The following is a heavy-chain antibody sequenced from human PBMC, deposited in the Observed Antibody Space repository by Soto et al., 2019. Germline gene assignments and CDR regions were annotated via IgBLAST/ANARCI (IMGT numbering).Heavy chain of an antibody. Sequence: QVQLQESGPGLVKASETLSLACSVSGPSITTYYYSWVRQAPGKALEWIGYIYYTGITNYNPSLESRVTTSQDTSKNQLSLTMTSVTAADTAVYYCAITRIENHYYGGRDVWGPGTTVTVSS. CDR3: AITRIENHYYGGRDV. V-gene: IGHV4-59*03. J-gene: IGHJ6*02. CDR2: IYYTGIT. D-gene: IGHD3-22*01. CDR1: GPSITTYY.